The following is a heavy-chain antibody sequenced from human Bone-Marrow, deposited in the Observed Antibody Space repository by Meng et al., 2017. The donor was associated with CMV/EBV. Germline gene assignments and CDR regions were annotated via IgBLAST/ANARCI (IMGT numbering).Heavy chain of an antibody. CDR2: IYSGGSST. D-gene: IGHD2-2*01. CDR3: AKVSLYYCSSTSCLFDY. CDR1: GFTFSSYA. Sequence: GESLKISCAASGFTFSSYAMSWVRQAPGKGLEWVSVIYSGGSSTYYADSVKGRFTISRDNSKNTLYLQMNSLRAEDTAVYYCAKVSLYYCSSTSCLFDYWGQGTLVTVSS. V-gene: IGHV3-23*03. J-gene: IGHJ4*02.